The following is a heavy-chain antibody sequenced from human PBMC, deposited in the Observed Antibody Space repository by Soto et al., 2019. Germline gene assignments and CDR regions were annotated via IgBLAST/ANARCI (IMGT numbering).Heavy chain of an antibody. CDR1: GGSINNNGYF. D-gene: IGHD1-26*01. J-gene: IGHJ4*02. Sequence: QVQLQESGPGVVEPSQTLSLTCTVSGGSINNNGYFWSWIRQPPGSGLEWIGHIYNSGSTYSNPSLKSRLTISVDTSKNQFSLKLSSVTAADTAGYYCARGPSGDKVDYWGQGTLVTVSS. V-gene: IGHV4-30-4*01. CDR3: ARGPSGDKVDY. CDR2: IYNSGST.